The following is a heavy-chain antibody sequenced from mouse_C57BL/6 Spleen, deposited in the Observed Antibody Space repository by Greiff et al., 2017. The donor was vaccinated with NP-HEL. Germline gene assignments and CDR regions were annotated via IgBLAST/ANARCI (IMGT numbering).Heavy chain of an antibody. V-gene: IGHV1-19*01. CDR2: INPYNGGT. CDR1: GYTFTDYY. CDR3: AGSGNYGNYDFDY. Sequence: VQLQQSGPVLVKPGASVKMSCKASGYTFTDYYMNWVKQSPGKSLEWIGVINPYNGGTSYNQKFKGKATLTVDKSSSTAYMELNSLTSEDSAVYYCAGSGNYGNYDFDYWGQGTTLTVSS. D-gene: IGHD2-1*01. J-gene: IGHJ2*01.